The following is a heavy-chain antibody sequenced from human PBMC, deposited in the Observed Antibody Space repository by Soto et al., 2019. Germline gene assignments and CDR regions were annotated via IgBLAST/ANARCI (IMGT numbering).Heavy chain of an antibody. CDR1: VFTSSG. CDR3: AREGILGLFDAYDL. Sequence: DQLVQSGAEVKKPGASVKVSCKASVFTSSGISWVRQAPGQRREWVGWISTHNGNTIYAQKFQGRVTMTMDTSTTTVYMELRSLRPDDTAVYLCAREGILGLFDAYDLWGQGTMVTVSS. V-gene: IGHV1-18*04. D-gene: IGHD3-3*01. J-gene: IGHJ3*01. CDR2: ISTHNGNT.